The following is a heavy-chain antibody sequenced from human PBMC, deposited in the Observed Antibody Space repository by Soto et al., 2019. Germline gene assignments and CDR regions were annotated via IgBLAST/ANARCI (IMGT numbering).Heavy chain of an antibody. J-gene: IGHJ4*02. CDR1: GFILGDYA. V-gene: IGHV3-49*03. D-gene: IGHD4-4*01. CDR2: IRSKAYGGTT. CDR3: AREGDFSIND. Sequence: EVQLVESGGGLIQPGRSLRLSCKASGFILGDYALSWIRQTPGKGLEWVGFIRSKAYGGTTEYAASVKGRFSISRDESKSIAYLQMNSLKTEDTAVYYCAREGDFSINDGGQGTLVTVSS.